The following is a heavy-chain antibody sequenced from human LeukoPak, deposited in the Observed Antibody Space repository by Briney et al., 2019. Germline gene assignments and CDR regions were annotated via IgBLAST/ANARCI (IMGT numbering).Heavy chain of an antibody. V-gene: IGHV3-21*01. CDR3: ARSKTQDVDAFHI. CDR2: ISSSSRYI. J-gene: IGHJ3*02. CDR1: GFTFSDSY. Sequence: GGSLRLSCAASGFTFSDSYMTWLRQAPGKGLEWVSSISSSSRYIYYADSVKGRFTISRDNAKNSLYLPMNSLRAEDTAVYYCARSKTQDVDAFHIWGQGTMLTVSS.